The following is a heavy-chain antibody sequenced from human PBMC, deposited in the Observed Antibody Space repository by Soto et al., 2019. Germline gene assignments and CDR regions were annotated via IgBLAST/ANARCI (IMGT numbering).Heavy chain of an antibody. Sequence: EVQLVESGGGLVQPGESLRLSCAASGFTFSSYWMYWVRQAPGKGLVWVSRINSGGSSTSYAGSVKGRFTISRDNDKNTQHPQMNVLGAEETAAYYSESVGMWGAGAFDIWGQGTKVSVSS. J-gene: IGHJ3*02. CDR2: INSGGSST. CDR3: ESVGMWGAGAFDI. D-gene: IGHD3-16*01. CDR1: GFTFSSYW. V-gene: IGHV3-74*01.